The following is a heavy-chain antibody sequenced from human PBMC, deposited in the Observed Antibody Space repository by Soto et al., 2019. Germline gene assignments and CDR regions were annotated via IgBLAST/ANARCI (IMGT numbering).Heavy chain of an antibody. V-gene: IGHV4-30-2*01. CDR3: ARAGDSSGPVALGY. J-gene: IGHJ4*02. CDR1: GGSISSGGSS. Sequence: SETLSLTCAVSGGSISSGGSSWSWIRQPPGKGLEWIGYIYHSGSTYYNPSLKSRVTISVDRSKNQFSLKLSSMTAADTAVYYCARAGDSSGPVALGYWGQGTLVTVSP. D-gene: IGHD6-19*01. CDR2: IYHSGST.